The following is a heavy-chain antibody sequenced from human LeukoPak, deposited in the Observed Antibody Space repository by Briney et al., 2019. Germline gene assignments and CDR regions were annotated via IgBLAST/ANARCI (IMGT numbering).Heavy chain of an antibody. J-gene: IGHJ4*02. Sequence: TGGSLRLSCAASGFSFSDHYMDWVRQAPGKGPEWVARSRDKAHSYTTEYAASVKGRFTISRDDSENSLYLQMTNLKTEDTGVYYCARGNMATGSSRDFDYWGQGTLVTVSS. CDR2: SRDKAHSYTT. V-gene: IGHV3-72*01. D-gene: IGHD3-16*02. CDR1: GFSFSDHY. CDR3: ARGNMATGSSRDFDY.